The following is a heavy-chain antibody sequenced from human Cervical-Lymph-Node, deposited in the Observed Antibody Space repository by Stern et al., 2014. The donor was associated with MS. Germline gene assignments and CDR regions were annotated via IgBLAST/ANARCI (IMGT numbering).Heavy chain of an antibody. Sequence: VQLVESGAEVKKPGSSVRVSCKASGGTFSSYALSWVLQAPGQGLEWMGGIIPMFGTANYAQKFQGRVTITADDSTTTAYMEVSSLRSEDTAVYYCASSVGELTPEAVWGQGTTVTVFS. J-gene: IGHJ6*02. V-gene: IGHV1-69*01. D-gene: IGHD3-10*01. CDR2: IIPMFGTA. CDR3: ASSVGELTPEAV. CDR1: GGTFSSYA.